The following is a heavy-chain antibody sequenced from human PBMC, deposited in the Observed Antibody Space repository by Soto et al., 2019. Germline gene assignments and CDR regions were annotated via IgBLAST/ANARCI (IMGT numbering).Heavy chain of an antibody. D-gene: IGHD3-22*01. CDR3: ARDPDSSGYYYFDY. CDR1: GFTLSSYA. J-gene: IGHJ4*02. Sequence: EVQLVESGGGLVQPGGSLRLSFAASGFTLSSYAMHWVRQAPGKGLEYVSAISSYGGSTYYANSVKGRFTISRDNSKNTLYLQMGSLRAEDMAVYYCARDPDSSGYYYFDYWGQGTLVTVSS. V-gene: IGHV3-64*01. CDR2: ISSYGGST.